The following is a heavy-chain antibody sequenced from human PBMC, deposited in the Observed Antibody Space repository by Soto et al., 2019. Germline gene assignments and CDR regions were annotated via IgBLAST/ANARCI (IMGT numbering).Heavy chain of an antibody. D-gene: IGHD1-26*01. Sequence: SETLSLTCTVSGGSISSYYWSWILQPPWKGLEWIGYIYYSGSTNYNPSLKSRVTISVDTSKNQFSLKLSSVTAADTAVYYCAGTVGATTEFDYWGQGTLVTVSS. CDR1: GGSISSYY. CDR2: IYYSGST. V-gene: IGHV4-59*01. J-gene: IGHJ4*02. CDR3: AGTVGATTEFDY.